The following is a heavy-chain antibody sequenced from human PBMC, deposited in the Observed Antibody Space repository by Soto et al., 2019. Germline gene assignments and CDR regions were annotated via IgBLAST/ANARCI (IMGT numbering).Heavy chain of an antibody. CDR1: GYTFTSYC. J-gene: IGHJ4*02. CDR2: ISAYNGNT. D-gene: IGHD2-15*01. CDR3: ARDRVFDCSGGSCYERFDY. V-gene: IGHV1-18*01. Sequence: GASVKVSCKASGYTFTSYCISWVRQAPGQGLEWMGWISAYNGNTNYAQKLQGRVTMTTDTSTSTAYMELRSLRSDDTAVYYCARDRVFDCSGGSCYERFDYWGQGTLVTVSS.